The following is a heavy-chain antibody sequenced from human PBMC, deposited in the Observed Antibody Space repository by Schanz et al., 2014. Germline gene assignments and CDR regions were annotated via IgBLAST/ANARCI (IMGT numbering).Heavy chain of an antibody. CDR3: ARTTNPFNFDSWPYLDY. D-gene: IGHD3-9*01. CDR2: ITASGDYM. Sequence: VQLVESGGGVVQPGGSLRLSCVASGFSFSGFAVHWVRQAPGKGLEWVSSITASGDYMHYADSVKGRFTISRDNARNSLYLQMNNLRVEDTAVYYCARTTNPFNFDSWPYLDYWGQGTLVTVSS. J-gene: IGHJ4*02. CDR1: GFSFSGFA. V-gene: IGHV3-21*01.